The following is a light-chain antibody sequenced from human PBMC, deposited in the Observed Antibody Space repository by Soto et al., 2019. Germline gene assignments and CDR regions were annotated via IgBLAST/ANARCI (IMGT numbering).Light chain of an antibody. CDR3: QQCSHSPLT. V-gene: IGKV3-20*01. CDR2: DAS. CDR1: QSVTTNY. Sequence: EIVLTQSPGTLSLSPGERATLSCRASQSVTTNYLAWYQQKPGQAPRLLIHDASIRATGIPDRFSGSGSGTDFTLTISRLEPEDFAVYYCQQCSHSPLTFGGGTKVDIK. J-gene: IGKJ4*01.